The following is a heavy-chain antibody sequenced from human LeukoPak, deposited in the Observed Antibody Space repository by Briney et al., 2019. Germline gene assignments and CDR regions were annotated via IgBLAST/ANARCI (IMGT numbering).Heavy chain of an antibody. CDR2: IYTTGST. V-gene: IGHV4-4*08. J-gene: IGHJ2*01. D-gene: IGHD6-25*01. CDR1: GGSFSGYY. CDR3: ARHGGPYTSGRWYFDL. Sequence: PSETLSLTCAVYGGSFSGYYWSWIRQPPGKGLEWIGYIYTTGSTKYNPSLNSRVTISVDTSKNQFSLKLSSVTAADTAVYYCARHGGPYTSGRWYFDLWGRGTLVTVSS.